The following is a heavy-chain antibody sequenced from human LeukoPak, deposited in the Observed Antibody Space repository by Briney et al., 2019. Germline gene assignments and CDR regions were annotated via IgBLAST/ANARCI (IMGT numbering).Heavy chain of an antibody. D-gene: IGHD3-10*01. CDR1: GFTFSSYA. CDR3: VKDDRYFYGSGSPS. Sequence: GGSLRLSCSASGFTFSSYAMHWVRQAPGKGLEFVSTISSNGGSTYYADSVKGRFTISRDNSKNTLYLQVSSLRAEDTALHYCVKDDRYFYGSGSPSWGQGTLSPSPQ. CDR2: ISSNGGST. V-gene: IGHV3-64D*09. J-gene: IGHJ5*02.